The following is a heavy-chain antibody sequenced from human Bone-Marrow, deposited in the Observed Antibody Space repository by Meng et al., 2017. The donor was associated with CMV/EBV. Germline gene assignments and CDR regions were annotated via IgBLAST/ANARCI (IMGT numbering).Heavy chain of an antibody. Sequence: GESLKISCAASGFTFSSYSMNWVRQAPGKGLEWVSSISSSSSYIYYADSVKGRFTISRDNAKNSLYLQMNSLRAEDTAVYYCANRYSGYEDVWYFDYWGQGKLVNVAS. CDR1: GFTFSSYS. CDR3: ANRYSGYEDVWYFDY. D-gene: IGHD5-12*01. V-gene: IGHV3-21*01. CDR2: ISSSSSYI. J-gene: IGHJ4*02.